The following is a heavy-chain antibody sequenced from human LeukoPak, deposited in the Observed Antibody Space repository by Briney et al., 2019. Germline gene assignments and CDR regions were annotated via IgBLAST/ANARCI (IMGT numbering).Heavy chain of an antibody. D-gene: IGHD3-22*01. J-gene: IGHJ3*02. CDR3: AKRYDSSGNYLGAFDI. CDR1: GFTFSSYA. V-gene: IGHV3-23*01. CDR2: ISDSGTRT. Sequence: PGGSLRLSCAASGFTFSSYAMSWVRQAPGKGLECVSAISDSGTRTYYADSVKGRFTISRDNSKNTLYLQMNSLRAEDTAVCYCAKRYDSSGNYLGAFDIWGQGTMVTVSS.